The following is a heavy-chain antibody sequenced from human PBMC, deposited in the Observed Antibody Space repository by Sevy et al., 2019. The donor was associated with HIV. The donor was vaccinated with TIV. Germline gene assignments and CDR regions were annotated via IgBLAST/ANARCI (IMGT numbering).Heavy chain of an antibody. CDR1: GFSFSSSG. CDR2: IWYDGSKQ. D-gene: IGHD6-13*01. V-gene: IGHV3-33*01. Sequence: GESLNISCAASGFSFSSSGMHWVRQAPGKGLEWVADIWYDGSKQYYEASVKGRFTMSRDNSKKTVYLQMNSLRVEDTAVYYCARGVLGAAAGYDYMDIWGKGTTVTVSS. CDR3: ARGVLGAAAGYDYMDI. J-gene: IGHJ6*03.